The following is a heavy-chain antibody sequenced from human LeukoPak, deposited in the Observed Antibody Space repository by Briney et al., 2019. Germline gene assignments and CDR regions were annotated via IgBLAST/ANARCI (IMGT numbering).Heavy chain of an antibody. CDR1: GYTFSNYG. V-gene: IGHV1-3*04. Sequence: ASVKVSCKTSGYTFSNYGMHWVRKAPRQSLEWMGWINTGNGNTKSSQKFQDRVTLTRDTSASTAYMELNILSSEDTAVYYCARVPLHDTSGRYYPHWGQGTLVTVSS. CDR2: INTGNGNT. CDR3: ARVPLHDTSGRYYPH. J-gene: IGHJ1*01. D-gene: IGHD3-22*01.